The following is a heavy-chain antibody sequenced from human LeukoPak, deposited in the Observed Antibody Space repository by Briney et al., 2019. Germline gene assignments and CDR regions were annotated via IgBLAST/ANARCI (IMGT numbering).Heavy chain of an antibody. CDR1: GGSFSGYY. Sequence: SETLSLTCAVYGGSFSGYYWSWIRQPPGKGLEWIGEINHSGSTNYNPSLKSRVTISVDTSKNQFSLKLSSVTAADTAVYYCARGRRSSAYYYDSSGYYYAYWGQGTLVTVSS. CDR3: ARGRRSSAYYYDSSGYYYAY. D-gene: IGHD3-22*01. V-gene: IGHV4-34*01. J-gene: IGHJ4*02. CDR2: INHSGST.